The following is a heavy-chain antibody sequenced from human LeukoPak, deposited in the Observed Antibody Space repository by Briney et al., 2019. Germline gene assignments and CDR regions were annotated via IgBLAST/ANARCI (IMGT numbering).Heavy chain of an antibody. CDR3: ARDWSSSWPRDDAFDS. J-gene: IGHJ3*02. Sequence: ASVTVSFKASGYTFTSYGISWVRQAPGQGLEWMGWISAYNGNTNYAQKLQGRVTMATDTSTSTAYMELRSLRSDDTAVYYCARDWSSSWPRDDAFDSWGQGRMGTVSA. D-gene: IGHD6-13*01. CDR1: GYTFTSYG. V-gene: IGHV1-18*01. CDR2: ISAYNGNT.